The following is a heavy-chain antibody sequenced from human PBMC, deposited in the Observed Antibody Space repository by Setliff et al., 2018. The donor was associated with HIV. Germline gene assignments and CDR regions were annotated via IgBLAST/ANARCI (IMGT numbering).Heavy chain of an antibody. J-gene: IGHJ3*02. Sequence: ASVKVSCKASGYSFTAYGVSWVRQAPGQGPEWMGWISGFNAKTLYAPKFQDRVTLTTDTSTTTAHMELRSLRIDDTAIYYCARANSLLQYNEGWSPENPFNIWGQGTLVT. CDR1: GYSFTAYG. V-gene: IGHV1-18*01. D-gene: IGHD1-20*01. CDR3: ARANSLLQYNEGWSPENPFNI. CDR2: ISGFNAKT.